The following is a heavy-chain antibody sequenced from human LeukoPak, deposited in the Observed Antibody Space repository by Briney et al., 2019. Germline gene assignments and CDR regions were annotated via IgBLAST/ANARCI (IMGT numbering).Heavy chain of an antibody. D-gene: IGHD5-24*01. CDR3: ARVMATIGAEAFDI. V-gene: IGHV4-59*12. CDR2: IYYSGST. Sequence: SETLSLTCTVSGGSISSYYWSWIRQPPGKGLEWIGYIYYSGSTNYNPSLKSRVIISVDTSKNQFSLKLSSVTAADTAVYYCARVMATIGAEAFDIWGQGTMVTVSS. CDR1: GGSISSYY. J-gene: IGHJ3*02.